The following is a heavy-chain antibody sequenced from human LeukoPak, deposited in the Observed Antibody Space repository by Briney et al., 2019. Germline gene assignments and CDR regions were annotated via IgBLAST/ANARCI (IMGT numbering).Heavy chain of an antibody. V-gene: IGHV3-21*01. Sequence: GGSLRLSCAASEFTFSDYSMNWVRQAPGKGLEWVSCISSSSSYIYYANSVKGRFTISRDNSKNTLYLQMNSLRAEDTAVYYCAKDLSTMVRGVLYYMDVWGKGTTVTISS. D-gene: IGHD3-10*01. CDR3: AKDLSTMVRGVLYYMDV. CDR2: ISSSSSYI. CDR1: EFTFSDYS. J-gene: IGHJ6*03.